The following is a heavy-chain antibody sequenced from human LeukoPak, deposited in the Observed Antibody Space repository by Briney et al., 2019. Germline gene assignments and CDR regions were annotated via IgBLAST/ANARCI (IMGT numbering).Heavy chain of an antibody. CDR1: GFTFSSYW. D-gene: IGHD6-19*01. Sequence: GGSLRLSCAASGFTFSSYWMSWVRQAPGKGLEWVANIKQDGSEEYYVDSVKGRFTISRDNAKNSLYLQMNSLRAEDTAVYYCARAYSSGWYKVFGAFDIWGQGTMVTVSS. J-gene: IGHJ3*02. V-gene: IGHV3-7*01. CDR3: ARAYSSGWYKVFGAFDI. CDR2: IKQDGSEE.